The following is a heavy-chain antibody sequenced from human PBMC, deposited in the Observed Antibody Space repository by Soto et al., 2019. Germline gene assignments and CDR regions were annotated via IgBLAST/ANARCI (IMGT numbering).Heavy chain of an antibody. D-gene: IGHD5-18*01. CDR3: AREVWVSYGQHGWFDP. CDR1: GGSISSGGYS. CDR2: IYHSGST. V-gene: IGHV4-30-2*01. Sequence: LSLTCAVSGGSISSGGYSWSWIRQPPGKGLEWIGYIYHSGSTYYNPSLKSRVTISVDRSKNQFSLKLSSVTAADTAVYYCAREVWVSYGQHGWFDPWGQGTLVTVSS. J-gene: IGHJ5*02.